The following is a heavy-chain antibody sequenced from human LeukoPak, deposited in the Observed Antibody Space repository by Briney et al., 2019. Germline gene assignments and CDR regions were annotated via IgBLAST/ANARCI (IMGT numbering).Heavy chain of an antibody. Sequence: GGSLRLSCAASGFTFLNAWMSWVRQAPGKGLEWVSGISGSGGNTYYADSVKGRFTISRDNSKNTLWLQMNSLTAEDTAIYHCAKDFLGSIPDAFDVWGQGTMVTVSS. CDR1: GFTFLNAW. V-gene: IGHV3-23*01. D-gene: IGHD1-26*01. CDR3: AKDFLGSIPDAFDV. CDR2: ISGSGGNT. J-gene: IGHJ3*01.